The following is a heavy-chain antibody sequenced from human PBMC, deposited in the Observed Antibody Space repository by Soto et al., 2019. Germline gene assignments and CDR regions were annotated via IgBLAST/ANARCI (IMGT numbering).Heavy chain of an antibody. Sequence: SGGSLRLSCATSGFPFSIDWMHLVRQSPGKGLVWVSRINKDGSYKNYADFVEGRFTISRDDAKSELYLQMDRLRAEDTAVYYCARGGMEPFDYLCQGAVITVSS. V-gene: IGHV3-74*01. D-gene: IGHD1-1*01. J-gene: IGHJ4*02. CDR2: INKDGSYK. CDR1: GFPFSIDW. CDR3: ARGGMEPFDY.